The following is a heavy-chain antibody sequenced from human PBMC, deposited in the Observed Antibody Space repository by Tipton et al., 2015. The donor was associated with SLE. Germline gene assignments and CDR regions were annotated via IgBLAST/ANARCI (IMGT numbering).Heavy chain of an antibody. V-gene: IGHV4-30-2*01. J-gene: IGHJ4*02. Sequence: TLSLTCAVSGGSISSGGYSWSWIRQPPGKGLEWIGYIYHSGSTYYNPSLKSRVTISVDRSKNQFSLKLSSVTAADTAVYYCARGGRFLEWYQAGDDYWGQGTLVTVSS. CDR2: IYHSGST. CDR3: ARGGRFLEWYQAGDDY. CDR1: GGSISSGGYS. D-gene: IGHD3-3*01.